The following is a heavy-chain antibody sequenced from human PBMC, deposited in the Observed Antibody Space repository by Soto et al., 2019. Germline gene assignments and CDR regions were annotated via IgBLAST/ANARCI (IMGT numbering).Heavy chain of an antibody. Sequence: ASVKVSCKASGGTFGSDAITWLRQAPGQGLEWAGRIIPIFGTTNYAQNLQGRVTISADKSTLTSYMELHSLTSDDTALYYCARDRTDSGYYTNWLDPWGQGTQVTVSS. J-gene: IGHJ5*02. CDR1: GGTFGSDA. D-gene: IGHD3-22*01. V-gene: IGHV1-69*06. CDR2: IIPIFGTT. CDR3: ARDRTDSGYYTNWLDP.